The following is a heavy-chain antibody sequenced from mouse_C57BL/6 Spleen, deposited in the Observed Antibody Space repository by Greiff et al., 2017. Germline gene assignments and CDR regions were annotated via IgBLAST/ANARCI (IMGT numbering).Heavy chain of an antibody. CDR3: ARRGSSVPYFDY. D-gene: IGHD1-1*01. CDR1: GYTFTDYY. Sequence: VKLMESGPELVKPGASVKISCKASGYTFTDYYINWVKQRPGQGLEWIGWIFPGSGSTYYNEKFKGKATLTVDKSSSTAYMLLSSLTSEDSAVYFCARRGSSVPYFDYWGQGTTLTVSS. CDR2: IFPGSGST. V-gene: IGHV1-75*01. J-gene: IGHJ2*01.